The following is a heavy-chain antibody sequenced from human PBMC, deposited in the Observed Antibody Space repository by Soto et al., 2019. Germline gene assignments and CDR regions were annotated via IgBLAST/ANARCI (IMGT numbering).Heavy chain of an antibody. CDR3: AREDSSGWYLLYYYYGMDV. D-gene: IGHD6-19*01. CDR2: IWYDGSNK. V-gene: IGHV3-33*08. Sequence: GGSLRLSCAASGFTFSSYGMHWVRQAPGKGLEWVAVIWYDGSNKYYADSVKGRFTISRDNSKNTLYLQMNSLRAEDTAVYYCAREDSSGWYLLYYYYGMDVWGQGTTVTVSS. CDR1: GFTFSSYG. J-gene: IGHJ6*02.